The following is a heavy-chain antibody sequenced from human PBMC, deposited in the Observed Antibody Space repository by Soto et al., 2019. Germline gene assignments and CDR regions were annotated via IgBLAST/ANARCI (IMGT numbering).Heavy chain of an antibody. D-gene: IGHD5-12*01. Sequence: PSETLSLTCTVSGASISTSYWSWIRLPPGKGLEWIGYIYSSGTTKYNPSLKSRVAVSIDTSKNQFSLKLSSVTAADTAIYYCGRDLGGAYVAFDHWGQGTLVTVSS. J-gene: IGHJ4*02. CDR2: IYSSGTT. CDR1: GASISTSY. V-gene: IGHV4-59*01. CDR3: GRDLGGAYVAFDH.